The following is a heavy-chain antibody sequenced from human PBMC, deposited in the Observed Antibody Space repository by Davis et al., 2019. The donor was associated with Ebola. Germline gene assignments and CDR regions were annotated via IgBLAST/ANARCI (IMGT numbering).Heavy chain of an antibody. CDR1: GFTFSNYA. Sequence: PGGSLRLFCAASGFTFSNYAMSWVRQAPGGGLEWVSGISASGADIKYADSVRGRFSISRDDSKSTLYLQMDSLRVEDTAVFYCAEGGTNNFLGANWGQGTLVTVSS. D-gene: IGHD2-8*01. CDR3: AEGGTNNFLGAN. J-gene: IGHJ4*02. V-gene: IGHV3-23*01. CDR2: ISASGADI.